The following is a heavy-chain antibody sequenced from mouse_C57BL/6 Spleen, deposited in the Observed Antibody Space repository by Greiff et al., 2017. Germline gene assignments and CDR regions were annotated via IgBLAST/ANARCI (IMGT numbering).Heavy chain of an antibody. CDR1: GYAFSSSW. CDR3: ARSEDCNLDY. V-gene: IGHV1-82*01. J-gene: IGHJ2*01. CDR2: IYPGDGDT. Sequence: QVQLKESGPELVKPGASVKISCKASGYAFSSSWMNWVKQRPGKGLEWIGRIYPGDGDTNYNGKLKGKATLTADKSSSTAHMQLSSLTSEDSAVYFCARSEDCNLDYWGQGTTLTVSS. D-gene: IGHD2-1*01.